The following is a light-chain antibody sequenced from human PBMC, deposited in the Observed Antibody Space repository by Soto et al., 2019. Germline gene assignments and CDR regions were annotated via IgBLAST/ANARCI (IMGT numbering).Light chain of an antibody. J-gene: IGKJ4*01. CDR1: ESFSRIC. Sequence: EIALTQSPGNLSLSPGKRATLFGGTSESFSRICLAWNRQTPGQAPRLLVYGASSSASGIPDRFSGSGSGTDFTLTISRLEPEDFAVYYCHQYGPSFTFGGGTKVEIK. CDR3: HQYGPSFT. CDR2: GAS. V-gene: IGKV3-20*01.